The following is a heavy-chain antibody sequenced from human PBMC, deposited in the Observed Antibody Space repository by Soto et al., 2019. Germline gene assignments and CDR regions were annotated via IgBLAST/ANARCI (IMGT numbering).Heavy chain of an antibody. J-gene: IGHJ4*02. V-gene: IGHV4-31*03. D-gene: IGHD3-10*01. CDR2: IYYSGST. Sequence: QVQLQESGPGLVKPSQTLSLTCTVSGGSISSGVYYWSWIRQHPGKGLEWIGYIYYSGSTYYNPSLKSRVTISVDTSKSQFSLKLRSVTAPDNAVYYGATYGSGSYKPTPFDYWGQGTLVTVSS. CDR1: GGSISSGVYY. CDR3: ATYGSGSYKPTPFDY.